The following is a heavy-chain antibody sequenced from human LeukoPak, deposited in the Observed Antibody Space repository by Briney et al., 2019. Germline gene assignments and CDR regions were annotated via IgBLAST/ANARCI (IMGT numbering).Heavy chain of an antibody. J-gene: IGHJ5*02. Sequence: GASVKVSCKASGYTFTSYGISWVRQAPGQGLEWMGWISAYNGNTNYAQKLQGRVTMTTDTSTSTAYMELRSLRSDDTAVYYCARDAKDYAWLVKGGLDPWGQGTMVTVSS. CDR2: ISAYNGNT. D-gene: IGHD6-19*01. V-gene: IGHV1-18*01. CDR1: GYTFTSYG. CDR3: ARDAKDYAWLVKGGLDP.